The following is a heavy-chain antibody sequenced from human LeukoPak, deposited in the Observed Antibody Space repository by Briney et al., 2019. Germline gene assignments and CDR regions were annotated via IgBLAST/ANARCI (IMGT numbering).Heavy chain of an antibody. D-gene: IGHD6-19*01. CDR2: MSYDGSNK. V-gene: IGHV3-30-3*01. Sequence: GGSLRLSCAASGFTFSDYAMHWVRQAPGKGLEWVAVMSYDGSNKYYADSVKGRFTISRDNSKNTLYVQMSSLRVEDTAVYYCARDFQWLRAMDVCGQGTTVTVSS. CDR1: GFTFSDYA. CDR3: ARDFQWLRAMDV. J-gene: IGHJ6*02.